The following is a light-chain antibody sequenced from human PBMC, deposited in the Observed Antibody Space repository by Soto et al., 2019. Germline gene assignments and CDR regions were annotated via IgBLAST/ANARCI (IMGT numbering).Light chain of an antibody. CDR2: YDN. Sequence: QSVLTQPPSASGTPGQRVTISCSGSNSNIGSNTVNWYQQLPGTAPKLLIYYDNLRPSGVPDRISGSKSGTSASLAISGLQSDEEDDYSCAAWDDSLNGRVFGTGTKLTVL. J-gene: IGLJ1*01. V-gene: IGLV1-44*01. CDR3: AAWDDSLNGRV. CDR1: NSNIGSNT.